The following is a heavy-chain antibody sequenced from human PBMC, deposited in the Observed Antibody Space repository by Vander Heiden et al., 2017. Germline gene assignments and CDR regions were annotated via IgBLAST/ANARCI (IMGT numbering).Heavy chain of an antibody. CDR2: IYWNDDK. V-gene: IGHV2-5*01. D-gene: IGHD6-13*01. Sequence: QITLKESGPTLVKPTQTLTLTCNFSGFSISTGGEGVDWIRQPPGKALEWLGVIYWNDDKRYSTSLKSRLTITKDPSKNQVVLTLTNMDPLDTATYFCAHRGQHLVPKGPYYYYDLDVWGQGTRVTVSS. J-gene: IGHJ6*02. CDR1: GFSISTGGEG. CDR3: AHRGQHLVPKGPYYYYDLDV.